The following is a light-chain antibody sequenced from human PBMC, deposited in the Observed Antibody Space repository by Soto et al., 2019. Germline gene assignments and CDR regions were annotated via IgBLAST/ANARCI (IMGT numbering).Light chain of an antibody. V-gene: IGKV3-11*01. Sequence: EIVLTQSPATLSLSPGERATLSCRASQSISIYLAWYQQKPGQAPRLLIYDVSNRATGIPARFSGSGSGTDFTLTISSLEPEDFAVYYCQQRSNWPPEITFGQGTRLEIK. J-gene: IGKJ5*01. CDR3: QQRSNWPPEIT. CDR2: DVS. CDR1: QSISIY.